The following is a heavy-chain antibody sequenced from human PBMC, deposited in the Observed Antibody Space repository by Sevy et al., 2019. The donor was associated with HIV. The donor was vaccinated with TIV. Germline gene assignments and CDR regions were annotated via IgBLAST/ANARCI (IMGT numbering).Heavy chain of an antibody. CDR1: GGSISSGSYY. CDR2: IYTSGST. Sequence: SENLSLTCTVSGGSISSGSYYWSWIRQPAGKGLESIGRIYTSGSTNYNSSLKSRVTISVDTSKNQFSLKLSSVTAADTAVYYCARDLQDYYGSGSAPGGVWGKGTTVTVSS. J-gene: IGHJ6*04. CDR3: ARDLQDYYGSGSAPGGV. V-gene: IGHV4-61*02. D-gene: IGHD3-10*01.